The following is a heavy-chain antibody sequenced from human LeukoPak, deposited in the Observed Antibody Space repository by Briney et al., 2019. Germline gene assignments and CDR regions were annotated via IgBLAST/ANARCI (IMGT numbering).Heavy chain of an antibody. Sequence: GGSLRLSCAASGFTFSSSWMHWVRQVPGTGPVWVSRISSDGTNTYYADSVKGRFSISRDNAKNTLYLQMNSLRAEDTAIYYCARVYYYYYMDVWGKGNTVTVSS. CDR3: ARVYYYYYMDV. V-gene: IGHV3-74*01. J-gene: IGHJ6*03. CDR2: ISSDGTNT. CDR1: GFTFSSSW.